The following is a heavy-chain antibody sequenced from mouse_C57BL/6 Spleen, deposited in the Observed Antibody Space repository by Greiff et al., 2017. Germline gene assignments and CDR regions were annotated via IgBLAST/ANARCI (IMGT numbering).Heavy chain of an antibody. J-gene: IGHJ3*01. CDR1: GYTFTSYW. CDR3: APYDYDGAWFAY. CDR2: IHPNSGST. Sequence: VQLQQPGAELVKPGASVKLSCKASGYTFTSYWMHWVKQRPGQGLEWIGMIHPNSGSTNYNEKFKSKATLTVDKSSSTAYMQLSSLTSEDSAVYYCAPYDYDGAWFAYWGQGTLVTVSA. V-gene: IGHV1-64*01. D-gene: IGHD2-4*01.